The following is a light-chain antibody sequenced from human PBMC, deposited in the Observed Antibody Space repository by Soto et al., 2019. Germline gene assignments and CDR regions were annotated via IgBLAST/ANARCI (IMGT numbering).Light chain of an antibody. J-gene: IGKJ3*01. CDR2: GAS. CDR3: QQYGSSPFP. Sequence: PGERATLSCRASQSVSSNYLAWYQQKPGQAPRLLIYGASSRATGIPDRFSGSGSGTDFTLTISGLEPEDFAVYYCQQYGSSPFPFGPGTKVDIK. V-gene: IGKV3-20*01. CDR1: QSVSSNY.